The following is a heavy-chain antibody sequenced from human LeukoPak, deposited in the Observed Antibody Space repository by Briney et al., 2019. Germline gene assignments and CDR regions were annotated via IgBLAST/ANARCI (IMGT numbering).Heavy chain of an antibody. Sequence: SETLSLTCAVSGDSITSHNWWSWVRQSPGKGLEWIEEIYHSGTTNYSPSLKSRVTISVDKSKNQLSLRLTSVTAADTAVYFCASCLLDYYYFDQWGQGTLVTVSS. CDR2: IYHSGTT. CDR1: GDSITSHNW. V-gene: IGHV4-4*02. J-gene: IGHJ4*02. CDR3: ASCLLDYYYFDQ. D-gene: IGHD3-10*01.